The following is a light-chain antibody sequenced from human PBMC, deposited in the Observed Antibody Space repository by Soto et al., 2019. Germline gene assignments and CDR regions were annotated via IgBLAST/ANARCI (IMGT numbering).Light chain of an antibody. CDR3: QKYNKWPLT. CDR1: QSVSID. Sequence: VMTQSPATLSLSPGDSATLSCRASQSVSIDLAWYQQTTGQAPRILIYGESTRATGIPVRLSGSASGTELNLTISRLQSEDFTVYYCQKYNKWPLTCGQGTKVDIK. CDR2: GES. J-gene: IGKJ1*01. V-gene: IGKV3-15*01.